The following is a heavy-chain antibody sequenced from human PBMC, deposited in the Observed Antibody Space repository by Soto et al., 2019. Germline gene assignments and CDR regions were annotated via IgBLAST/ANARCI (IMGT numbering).Heavy chain of an antibody. CDR3: ARAEDYDSSGYYSPFDY. V-gene: IGHV3-48*02. CDR2: ISSSSSTI. J-gene: IGHJ4*02. CDR1: GFTFSSYS. D-gene: IGHD3-22*01. Sequence: EVQLVESGGGLVQPGGSLRLSCAASGFTFSSYSMNWVRQAPGKGLEWVSYISSSSSTIYYADSVKGRFTISRDNAKNSLYLQMNSLRDEDTAVYYCARAEDYDSSGYYSPFDYWGQGTLVTVSS.